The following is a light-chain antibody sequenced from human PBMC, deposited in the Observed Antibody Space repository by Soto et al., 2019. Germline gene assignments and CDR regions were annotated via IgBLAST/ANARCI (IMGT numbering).Light chain of an antibody. Sequence: DIQMTQSPSSLSASVGDRVTITCRASQNIAHFLNWYQHKPGKAPKLLIYAASTLQSGVPSRFSGSGFGTDFTLTISSLQAEDFGTYYCQQNNSPLPITFGQGTRLEIK. CDR2: AAS. J-gene: IGKJ5*01. V-gene: IGKV1-39*01. CDR3: QQNNSPLPIT. CDR1: QNIAHF.